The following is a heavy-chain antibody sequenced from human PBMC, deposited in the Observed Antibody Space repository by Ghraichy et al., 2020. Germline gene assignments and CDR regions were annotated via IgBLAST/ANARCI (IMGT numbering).Heavy chain of an antibody. Sequence: ASVKVSCKASGYTFTSYAMHWVRQSRGQRLEWMGWINAGNGNTKYSQKFQGRVTITRDTSASTAYMELSSLRSEDTAVYYCAREVYCGGDCSNAMFDIWGQGTMVTVSS. CDR1: GYTFTSYA. CDR2: INAGNGNT. J-gene: IGHJ3*02. D-gene: IGHD2-21*01. V-gene: IGHV1-3*01. CDR3: AREVYCGGDCSNAMFDI.